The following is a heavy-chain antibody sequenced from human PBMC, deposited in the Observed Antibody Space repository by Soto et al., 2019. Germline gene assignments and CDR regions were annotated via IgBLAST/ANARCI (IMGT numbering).Heavy chain of an antibody. D-gene: IGHD5-18*01. V-gene: IGHV2-5*02. CDR2: IYWDDDK. CDR3: AHRRVNTAHIDY. J-gene: IGHJ4*02. CDR1: GFSLSTSGVG. Sequence: QITLKESGPPLVKPTQTLTLTCTFSGFSLSTSGVGVGWIRQPPGKALEWLALIYWDDDKRYSPSLKSRLTITKDTPKNRVALTMTTRDPVNTATYYCAHRRVNTAHIDYWGQGPLVTVAS.